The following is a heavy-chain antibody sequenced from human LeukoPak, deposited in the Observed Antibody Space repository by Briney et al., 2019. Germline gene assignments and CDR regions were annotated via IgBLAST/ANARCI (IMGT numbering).Heavy chain of an antibody. CDR2: IWDDGSTK. J-gene: IGHJ4*02. Sequence: GGSLRLSCAASGFTFSTYGMHWVRQAPGKGLEWVAVIWDDGSTKYYGDSVKGRFTISRDNSKNTVHLQMNSLRAEDTAVYYCARGDSRSGFDYWGQGTLVTVSS. V-gene: IGHV3-33*01. CDR1: GFTFSTYG. D-gene: IGHD3-3*01. CDR3: ARGDSRSGFDY.